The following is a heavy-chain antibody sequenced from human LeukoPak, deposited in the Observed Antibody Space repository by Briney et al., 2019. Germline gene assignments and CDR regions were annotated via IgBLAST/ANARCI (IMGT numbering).Heavy chain of an antibody. J-gene: IGHJ3*02. CDR1: GFSFDDYA. CDR3: ARTGARLPGGAFDI. Sequence: GGSLRLSCAASGFSFDDYAMHWVRQAPGKGLEWVSGISWNSGSICYADSVKGRFTISRDNAKNSLYLQMNSLRAEDTALYYCARTGARLPGGAFDIWGQGTMVTVSS. V-gene: IGHV3-9*01. CDR2: ISWNSGSI. D-gene: IGHD5-18*01.